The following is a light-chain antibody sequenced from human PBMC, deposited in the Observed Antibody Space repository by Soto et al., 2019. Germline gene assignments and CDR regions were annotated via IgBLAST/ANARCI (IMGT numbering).Light chain of an antibody. V-gene: IGKV3-11*01. CDR2: DAS. Sequence: EIVLTQSPATLSLSPGERATLSCRASQSVSSYLAWYQQKPGQVPRLVIYDASNRATGLPGRFSGSGSGTDFTLTISSLEPEDFGVYYCQQRSIWPRTFGQGTKVEIK. J-gene: IGKJ1*01. CDR3: QQRSIWPRT. CDR1: QSVSSY.